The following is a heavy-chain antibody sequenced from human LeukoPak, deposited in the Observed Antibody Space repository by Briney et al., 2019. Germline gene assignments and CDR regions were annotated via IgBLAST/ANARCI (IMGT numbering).Heavy chain of an antibody. D-gene: IGHD4-17*01. Sequence: GGSLRLSCAAAGFTVSSNYMSWVRQAPGRGLEWVSVIDNGGSTYYADSVKGRFTISRDNSKNTLYLQMNSLRAEDTAVYYCARFLGVTTSWYFDLWGRGTLVTVSS. CDR1: GFTVSSNY. CDR2: IDNGGST. CDR3: ARFLGVTTSWYFDL. J-gene: IGHJ2*01. V-gene: IGHV3-53*01.